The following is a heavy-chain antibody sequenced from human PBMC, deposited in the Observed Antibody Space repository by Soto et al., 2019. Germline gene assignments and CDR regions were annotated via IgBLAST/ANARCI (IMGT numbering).Heavy chain of an antibody. Sequence: SETLSLTCTVSGGSISSYYWSWIRQPPGKGLEWIGYIYYSGSTNYNPSLKSRVTISVDTSKNQFSLKLSSVTAADTAVYYCARAGYFDWLVNYYYYGMDVWGQGTTVTVSS. D-gene: IGHD3-9*01. CDR3: ARAGYFDWLVNYYYYGMDV. CDR1: GGSISSYY. J-gene: IGHJ6*02. CDR2: IYYSGST. V-gene: IGHV4-59*01.